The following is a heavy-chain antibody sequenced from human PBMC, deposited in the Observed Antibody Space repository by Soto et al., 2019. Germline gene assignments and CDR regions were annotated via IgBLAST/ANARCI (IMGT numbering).Heavy chain of an antibody. V-gene: IGHV1-69*01. CDR3: ARAGRRSWNYPFDY. Sequence: VQSGAEVKKPXXSVKVSXXXXXXTFSSYAISXXXXXXXXXXXWMGGIIPIFGTANYAQKFQGRVTITADESTSTAYMELSSLRSEDTAVYYCARAGRRSWNYPFDYWGQGTLVTVSS. CDR2: IIPIFGTA. CDR1: XXTFSSYA. J-gene: IGHJ4*02. D-gene: IGHD1-7*01.